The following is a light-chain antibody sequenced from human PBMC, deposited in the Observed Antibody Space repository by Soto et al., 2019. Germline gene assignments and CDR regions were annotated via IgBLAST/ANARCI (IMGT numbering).Light chain of an antibody. V-gene: IGKV3-15*01. CDR3: QQYNHWRSIS. J-gene: IGKJ5*01. CDR1: QSVSRK. CDR2: DTS. Sequence: EILMTQSPATVSVSPGERATLSCRASQSVSRKLAWYQHKPGQAPRLLIYDTSTRAADIPARFSGSGSGTGFTLTISSLQSEDFAVYYCQQYNHWRSISFGQGTRLEIK.